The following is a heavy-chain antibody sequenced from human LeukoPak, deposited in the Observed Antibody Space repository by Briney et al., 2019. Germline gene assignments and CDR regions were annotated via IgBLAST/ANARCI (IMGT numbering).Heavy chain of an antibody. J-gene: IGHJ2*01. CDR1: GYTFTGYY. CDR2: INPNSGGT. D-gene: IGHD2-2*01. CDR3: AREGPGDIVVVPANPTTLGWYFDL. V-gene: IGHV1-2*02. Sequence: GASVKVSCKASGYTFTGYYMHWVRQAPGQGLEWMGWINPNSGGTNYAQKFQGRVTMTRDTSISTAYMELSRLRSDDTAVYYCAREGPGDIVVVPANPTTLGWYFDLWGRGTLVTVSS.